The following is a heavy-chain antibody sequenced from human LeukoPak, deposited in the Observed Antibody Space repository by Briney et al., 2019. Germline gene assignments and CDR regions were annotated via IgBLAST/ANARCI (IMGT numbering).Heavy chain of an antibody. CDR2: IKQDGSEE. Sequence: GGSLRLSCAASGFPFSDYWMDWVRQAPGKGMEWVANIKQDGSEEYYADSVKGRFTISRDNAKCSLYLQMNSLRAEDTAVYYCSRSLDYWGQGALVTVSS. V-gene: IGHV3-7*01. CDR1: GFPFSDYW. J-gene: IGHJ4*02. CDR3: SRSLDY.